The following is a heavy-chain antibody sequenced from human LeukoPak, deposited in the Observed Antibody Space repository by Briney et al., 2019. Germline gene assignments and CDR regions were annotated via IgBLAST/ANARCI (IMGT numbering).Heavy chain of an antibody. CDR1: GYTLTELS. D-gene: IGHD2-15*01. V-gene: IGHV1-24*01. Sequence: ASVKVSCKVSGYTLTELSMHWVRHAPGKGFGWMGCFDPEDGERIYAQKFQGRVTMTEDTSTDTAYMELSSLRSEDTAVYDCATVREIDCSGGSCYSDWFDPWGQGTLVTVSS. CDR2: FDPEDGER. CDR3: ATVREIDCSGGSCYSDWFDP. J-gene: IGHJ5*02.